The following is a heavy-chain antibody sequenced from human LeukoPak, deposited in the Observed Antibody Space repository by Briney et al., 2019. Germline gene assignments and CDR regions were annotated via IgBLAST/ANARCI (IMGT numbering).Heavy chain of an antibody. Sequence: PSQTLSLTCTVSGGSISSGGYYWSWIRQHPGKGLEWIGYIYYSGSTYYNPSLKSRVTISLDTSKNQSSLKLRSVTAADTAVYYCARGTAPMDYYGMGVWGQGTTVTVSS. CDR2: IYYSGST. CDR3: ARGTAPMDYYGMGV. J-gene: IGHJ6*02. V-gene: IGHV4-31*03. CDR1: GGSISSGGYY. D-gene: IGHD2-8*01.